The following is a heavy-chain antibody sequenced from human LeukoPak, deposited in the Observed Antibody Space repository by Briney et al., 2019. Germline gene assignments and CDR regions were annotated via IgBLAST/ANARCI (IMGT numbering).Heavy chain of an antibody. Sequence: SETLSLTCTVSGGSISSHYWSWIRQPPGKGLEWIRYISYSGRTNYNPSLKSRFTMSVDTSKNQFSLKLSSVTAADTAVYYCTRDRRDGYNYVDIWGQGTLVTVSS. CDR3: TRDRRDGYNYVDI. V-gene: IGHV4-59*11. J-gene: IGHJ4*02. D-gene: IGHD5-24*01. CDR2: ISYSGRT. CDR1: GGSISSHY.